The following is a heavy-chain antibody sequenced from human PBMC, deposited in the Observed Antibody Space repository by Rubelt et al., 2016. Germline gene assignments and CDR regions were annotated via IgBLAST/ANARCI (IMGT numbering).Heavy chain of an antibody. CDR2: IYWDDDK. CDR1: GFSLSTSGVG. D-gene: IGHD6-6*01. J-gene: IGHJ4*02. CDR3: AHRQEYSVGWDTAPQGFDY. Sequence: QITLKESGPTLVKPTQTLTLTCTFSGFSLSTSGVGVGWVRQPPGKALEWLALIYWDDDKRYSPSLKSRLTITMATSKNHVVLTMTSMDPVDAATYYGAHRQEYSVGWDTAPQGFDYWGQGTLVTVSS. V-gene: IGHV2-5*02.